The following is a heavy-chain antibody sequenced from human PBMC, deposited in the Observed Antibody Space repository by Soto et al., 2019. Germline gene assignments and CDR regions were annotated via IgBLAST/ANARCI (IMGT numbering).Heavy chain of an antibody. V-gene: IGHV1-69*01. CDR1: GGTFSSYA. CDR2: IIPIFGTA. D-gene: IGHD6-19*01. Sequence: QVQLVQSGAEVKKPGSSVKVSCKASGGTFSSYAISWVRQAPGQGLEWMGGIIPIFGTANYAQKFQGRVTITADECTSTAYMELSSLRYEDTAVSYCAMGKRYSSGWYFDYWGQGTLVTVSS. J-gene: IGHJ4*02. CDR3: AMGKRYSSGWYFDY.